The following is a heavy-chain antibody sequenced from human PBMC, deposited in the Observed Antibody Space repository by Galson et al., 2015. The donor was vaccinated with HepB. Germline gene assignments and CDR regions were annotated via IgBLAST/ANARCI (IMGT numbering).Heavy chain of an antibody. Sequence: SVKVSCKASGYTFTSYDTNWVRQATGQGLEWMGWMNPNSGNTGYAQKFQGRVTMTRNTSISTAYMELSSLRSEDTAVYYCARLRDSLDYYYYMDVWGKGTTVTVSS. CDR2: MNPNSGNT. CDR1: GYTFTSYD. J-gene: IGHJ6*03. D-gene: IGHD3/OR15-3a*01. V-gene: IGHV1-8*01. CDR3: ARLRDSLDYYYYMDV.